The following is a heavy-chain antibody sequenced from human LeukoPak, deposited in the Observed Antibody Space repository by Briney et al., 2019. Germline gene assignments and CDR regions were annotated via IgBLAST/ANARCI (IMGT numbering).Heavy chain of an antibody. CDR2: ISGSGGST. CDR3: AKGPPFWSGPNWFDP. D-gene: IGHD3-3*01. V-gene: IGHV3-23*01. Sequence: GGSLRLSCAASGFTFSSCAMSWVRQAPGKGLEWVSAISGSGGSTYYADSVKGRFTISRDNSKNTLYLQMNSLRAEDTAVYYCAKGPPFWSGPNWFDPWGQGTLVTVSS. J-gene: IGHJ5*02. CDR1: GFTFSSCA.